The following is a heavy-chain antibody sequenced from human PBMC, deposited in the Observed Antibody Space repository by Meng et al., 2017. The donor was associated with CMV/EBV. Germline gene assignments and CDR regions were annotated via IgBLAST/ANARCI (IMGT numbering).Heavy chain of an antibody. CDR2: INAGNGNT. J-gene: IGHJ4*02. CDR1: GYTFTSYS. CDR3: AGTGTTGNFDY. V-gene: IGHV1-3*01. Sequence: QVYIGQAEAEVKKPGTSVTVSCEASGYTFTSYSMDCVHQAGGQMLELMGWINAGNGNTKYSQKFQGRVSVTEDTSTDTAYMKLVTLRSEDTAVYYCAGTGTTGNFDYWGQGTLVTVSS. D-gene: IGHD1-7*01.